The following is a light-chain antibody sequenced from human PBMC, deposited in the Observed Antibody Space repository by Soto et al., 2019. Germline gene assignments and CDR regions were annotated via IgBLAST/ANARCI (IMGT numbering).Light chain of an antibody. CDR1: ETVGSL. Sequence: EVVLTQSPVPLYLSPGERATLSCRSSETVGSLLAWYQQQPGQAPRLLIYDAYVRAPGIPARSSGSGAGTDVSLTIRSLGTEDCAVYYSLERANCAYTCRQ. CDR3: LERANCAYT. V-gene: IGKV3-11*01. J-gene: IGKJ2*01. CDR2: DAY.